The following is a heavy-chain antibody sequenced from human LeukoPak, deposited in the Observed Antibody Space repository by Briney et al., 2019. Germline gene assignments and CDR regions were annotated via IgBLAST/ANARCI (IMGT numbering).Heavy chain of an antibody. CDR1: GFTFSSYA. CDR2: ISSNGGST. V-gene: IGHV3-64*01. CDR3: ARDSGIPAYFYYMDV. Sequence: PGGSLRLSCAASGFTFSSYAMHWVRQAPGKGLEYVSAISSNGGSTYYANSVKGRFTISRDNSKNTLYLQMGSLRAEDMAVYYCARDSGIPAYFYYMDVWGKGTTVTVSS. D-gene: IGHD2-2*01. J-gene: IGHJ6*03.